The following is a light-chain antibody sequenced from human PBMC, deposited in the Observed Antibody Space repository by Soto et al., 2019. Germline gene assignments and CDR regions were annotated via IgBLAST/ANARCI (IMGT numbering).Light chain of an antibody. CDR1: SRDVGSYKY. Sequence: QSALTQPASVSGSPGQSITISCTGSSRDVGSYKYVSWYQQHPGKAPKLIIYEVRNRPSGVSNRFSGSKSGNTAPLTISGLHAEDEADYYCNSYTTTNTWLFGGGTKVTVL. CDR2: EVR. CDR3: NSYTTTNTWL. J-gene: IGLJ3*02. V-gene: IGLV2-14*01.